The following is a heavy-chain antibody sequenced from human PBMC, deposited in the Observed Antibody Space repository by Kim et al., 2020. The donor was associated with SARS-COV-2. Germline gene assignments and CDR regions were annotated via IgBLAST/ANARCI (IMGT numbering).Heavy chain of an antibody. CDR1: GGSFSGYY. J-gene: IGHJ3*01. CDR2: INHSGST. D-gene: IGHD3-9*01. Sequence: SETLSLTCAVYGGSFSGYYWSWIRQPPGKGLEWIGEINHSGSTNYNPSLKSRVTISVDTSKNQFSLKLSSVTAADTAVYYCARGKSYYDILTGYYTDAF. CDR3: ARGKSYYDILTGYYTDAF. V-gene: IGHV4-34*01.